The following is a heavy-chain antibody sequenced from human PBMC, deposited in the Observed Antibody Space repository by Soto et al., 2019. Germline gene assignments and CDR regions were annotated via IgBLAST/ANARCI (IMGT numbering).Heavy chain of an antibody. J-gene: IGHJ6*02. Sequence: QLVQSGAEVKKPGSSVRVSCKASGGIFNNYSVNWVRQAPGQGLEWMGGIIPVFDLIKYELKFQDRLAISADKSTNTAYMELSSLRSEDTAVYYCARGFSGVVGFFFGMDVCGQGTTVIVSS. CDR3: ARGFSGVVGFFFGMDV. V-gene: IGHV1-69*17. CDR2: IIPVFDLI. D-gene: IGHD3-3*01. CDR1: GGIFNNYS.